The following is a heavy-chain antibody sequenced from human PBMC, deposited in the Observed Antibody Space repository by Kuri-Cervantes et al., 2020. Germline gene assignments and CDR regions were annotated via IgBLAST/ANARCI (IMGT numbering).Heavy chain of an antibody. CDR3: AAQVVNGPVDY. CDR2: IYHSGST. D-gene: IGHD2-8*01. V-gene: IGHV4-30-2*01. CDR1: GGSISSGGYS. Sequence: LRLSCAVSGGSISSGGYSWSWIRQPPGKGLEWIGYIYHSGSTYYNPSLKSRVTISVDRSKNQFSLKLSSVTAADTAVYYCAAQVVNGPVDYWGLGTLVTVSS. J-gene: IGHJ4*02.